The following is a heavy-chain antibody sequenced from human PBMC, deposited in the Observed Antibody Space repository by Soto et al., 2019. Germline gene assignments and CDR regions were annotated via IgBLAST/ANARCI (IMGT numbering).Heavy chain of an antibody. Sequence: QPGGSLRLSCAASGFTFSSYAMSWVRQAPGKGLEWVSAISGSGGSTYYADSVKGRFTISRDNSKNTLYLQMNSLRAEDTAVYYCAKDRYQNDSSPGGFDPWGQGTLVTVSS. CDR3: AKDRYQNDSSPGGFDP. CDR2: ISGSGGST. V-gene: IGHV3-23*01. D-gene: IGHD6-13*01. J-gene: IGHJ5*02. CDR1: GFTFSSYA.